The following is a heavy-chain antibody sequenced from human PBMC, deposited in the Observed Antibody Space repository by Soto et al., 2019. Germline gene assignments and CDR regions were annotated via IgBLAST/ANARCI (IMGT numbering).Heavy chain of an antibody. CDR2: IYYSGST. CDR1: GGSISSYC. J-gene: IGHJ6*02. D-gene: IGHD2-2*01. CDR3: ARSSPRCSSTSCYIYYYYGMDV. Sequence: SETLSLICTVSGGSISSYCWSWIRQPPGKGLEWIGYIYYSGSTNYNPSLKSRVTISVDTSKNQFSLKLSSVTAADTAVYYCARSSPRCSSTSCYIYYYYGMDVWGQGTTVTVSS. V-gene: IGHV4-59*08.